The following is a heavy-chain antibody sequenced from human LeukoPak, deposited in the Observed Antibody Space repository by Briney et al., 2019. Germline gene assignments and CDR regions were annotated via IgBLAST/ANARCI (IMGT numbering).Heavy chain of an antibody. J-gene: IGHJ4*02. CDR3: ALNYYGSGTFDY. V-gene: IGHV1-69*05. CDR2: IIPIFGTA. Sequence: SVKVSCKASGGTFSSYAISWVRQAPGQGLEWMGGIIPIFGTANYAQRFQGRVTITTDESTSTAYMELSSLRSEDTAVYYCALNYYGSGTFDYWGQGTLVTVSS. CDR1: GGTFSSYA. D-gene: IGHD3-10*01.